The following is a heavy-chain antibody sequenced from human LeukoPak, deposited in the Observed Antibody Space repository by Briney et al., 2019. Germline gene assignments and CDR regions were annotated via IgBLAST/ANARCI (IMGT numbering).Heavy chain of an antibody. CDR1: GSSMTNYY. V-gene: IGHV4-59*01. CDR3: ARGINVGATSF. J-gene: IGHJ4*02. D-gene: IGHD1-26*01. Sequence: PSETLSLTCSVSGSSMTNYYWSWVRQSPGKGLEWIGCALDSGTTKYNPSLNSRVTISLDTPKNQFSLEVTSVTAADTAVYFCARGINVGATSFWGQGTLVTVSS. CDR2: ALDSGTT.